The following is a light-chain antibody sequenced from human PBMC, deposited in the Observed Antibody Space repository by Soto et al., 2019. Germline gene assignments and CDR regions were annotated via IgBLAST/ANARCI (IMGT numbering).Light chain of an antibody. V-gene: IGLV1-51*02. Sequence: QSVLTQPPSVSAAPGQKVTISCSGSSSNIGNNYVSWYQQLPGTAPKLLIYENNKRPSGIPDRFSGSKSGTSXTLGXTGLQTGDEADYYCGTWDSSLSAGGYVFGTGTKVTVL. CDR1: SSNIGNNY. CDR2: ENN. J-gene: IGLJ1*01. CDR3: GTWDSSLSAGGYV.